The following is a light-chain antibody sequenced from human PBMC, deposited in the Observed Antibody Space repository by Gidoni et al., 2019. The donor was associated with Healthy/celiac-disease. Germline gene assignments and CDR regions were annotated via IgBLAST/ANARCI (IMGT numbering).Light chain of an antibody. Sequence: DNVMTQSPDSLAVSLGERATINCKSSQSVLYSYNNNNYLAWYQQKPGQPPKLLIYWASTRESGVPDRFSGSGSGTDFTLTISSLQAENVAVYYCQQYYSTPCSFGQGTKLEIK. CDR3: QQYYSTPCS. J-gene: IGKJ2*04. V-gene: IGKV4-1*01. CDR1: QSVLYSYNNNNY. CDR2: WAS.